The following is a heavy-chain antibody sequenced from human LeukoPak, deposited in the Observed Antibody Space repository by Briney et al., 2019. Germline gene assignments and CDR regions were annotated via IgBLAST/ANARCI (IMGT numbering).Heavy chain of an antibody. CDR3: ASKDYEGEGLNY. V-gene: IGHV4-59*01. D-gene: IGHD3-16*01. J-gene: IGHJ4*02. Sequence: PSETLSLTCTVSGGSISSYYWSWIRQPPGKGLEWIGYIYYSGSTNYNPSLKSRVTISVDTSKNQFSLKLSSVTAADTAVYYCASKDYEGEGLNYWGQGTLVTVSS. CDR2: IYYSGST. CDR1: GGSISSYY.